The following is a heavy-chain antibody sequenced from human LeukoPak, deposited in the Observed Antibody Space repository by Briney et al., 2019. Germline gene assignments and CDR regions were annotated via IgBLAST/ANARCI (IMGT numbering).Heavy chain of an antibody. J-gene: IGHJ4*02. Sequence: ASVKVSCKASGYTFTSYYIHWVRQAPGQGLEWMGIINPSGGSTTYAQKFQGRVTITRDTPTSTVYMVLSSLRSEDTAVYYCARESYGEEDNWGQGTLVTVSS. D-gene: IGHD4-17*01. CDR3: ARESYGEEDN. CDR2: INPSGGST. CDR1: GYTFTSYY. V-gene: IGHV1-46*01.